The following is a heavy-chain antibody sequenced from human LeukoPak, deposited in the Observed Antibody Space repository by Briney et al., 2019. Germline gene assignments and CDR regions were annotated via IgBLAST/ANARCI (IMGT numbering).Heavy chain of an antibody. V-gene: IGHV3-30-3*01. Sequence: GRSLRLSCAASGFTFNNYAMHWVRQAPGKGLEWVAVMSDDGSNKYYAHSVKGRFTISRDNSKNTLHLQMNSLRAEDTAVYYCASDPNYYGSGPLDYWGQGTLVTVSP. CDR3: ASDPNYYGSGPLDY. D-gene: IGHD3-10*01. J-gene: IGHJ4*02. CDR2: MSDDGSNK. CDR1: GFTFNNYA.